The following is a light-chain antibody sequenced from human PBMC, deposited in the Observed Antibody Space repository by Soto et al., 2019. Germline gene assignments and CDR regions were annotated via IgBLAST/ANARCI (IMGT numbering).Light chain of an antibody. Sequence: QSALTQPASVSGSPGQSITISCTGTSSDVGGYNYVSWYQHHPGKAPKLMIYEVSNRPSGISNRFSGSKSGNTASLTISGLQAEDEADYYCASYSTISTLDVVFGGGTQLTDL. CDR3: ASYSTISTLDVV. V-gene: IGLV2-14*01. J-gene: IGLJ2*01. CDR2: EVS. CDR1: SSDVGGYNY.